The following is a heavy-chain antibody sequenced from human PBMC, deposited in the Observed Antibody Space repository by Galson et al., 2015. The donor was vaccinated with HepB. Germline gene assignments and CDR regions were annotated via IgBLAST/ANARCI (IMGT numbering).Heavy chain of an antibody. D-gene: IGHD2-2*01. CDR2: ISSSSSYI. CDR1: GFTFSSYS. V-gene: IGHV3-21*01. Sequence: SLRLSCAASGFTFSSYSMNWVRQAPGKGLEWVSSISSSSSYIYYADSVKGRFTISRDNAKNSLYLQMNSLRAEDTAVYYCARALQKPAAIYYYYYYMDVWGKGTTVTVSS. CDR3: ARALQKPAAIYYYYYYMDV. J-gene: IGHJ6*03.